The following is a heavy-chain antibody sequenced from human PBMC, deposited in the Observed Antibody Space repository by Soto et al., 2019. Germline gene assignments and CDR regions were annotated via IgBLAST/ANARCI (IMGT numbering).Heavy chain of an antibody. CDR3: ARWLIETYYYYDSSGHHAAFDI. D-gene: IGHD3-22*01. V-gene: IGHV1-69*13. Sequence: ASVKVSCKASGGTFSSYAISWVRQAPGQGLEWMGGIIPIFGTANYAQKFQGGVTITADESTSTAYMELSSLRSEDTAVYYCARWLIETYYYYDSSGHHAAFDIWGQGTMVTVSS. CDR1: GGTFSSYA. CDR2: IIPIFGTA. J-gene: IGHJ3*02.